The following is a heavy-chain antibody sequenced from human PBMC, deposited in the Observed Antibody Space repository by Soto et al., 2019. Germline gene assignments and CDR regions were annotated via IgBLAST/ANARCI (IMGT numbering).Heavy chain of an antibody. Sequence: QVQLVQSGAELKKPGSSVNVSCAASGGTFKTYTINWVRQAPGQGLEWIGQIIPMYDSANYAQRFQSRVTMSADKSTNIAYMELSGLRSEDTALYYCATWRTYSGSYCFDYWGQGTLVSVSS. CDR1: GGTFKTYT. V-gene: IGHV1-69*06. CDR3: ATWRTYSGSYCFDY. D-gene: IGHD1-26*01. J-gene: IGHJ4*02. CDR2: IIPMYDSA.